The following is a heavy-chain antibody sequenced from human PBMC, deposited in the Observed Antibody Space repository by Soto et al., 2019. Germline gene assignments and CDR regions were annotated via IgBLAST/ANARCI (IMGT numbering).Heavy chain of an antibody. CDR3: AWGRGAYYYESSGLLDY. Sequence: EVQLVESGGGLVKPGGSLRLSCAASGFTFSSYSMNCVRQAPGKGLEWLSSISSSSSYIYYADSVKGRFTITRDNAKNPPYLQMNSLRTEDRAVYYWAWGRGAYYYESSGLLDYWGQGTLVTVSS. D-gene: IGHD3-22*01. CDR1: GFTFSSYS. V-gene: IGHV3-21*01. CDR2: ISSSSSYI. J-gene: IGHJ4*02.